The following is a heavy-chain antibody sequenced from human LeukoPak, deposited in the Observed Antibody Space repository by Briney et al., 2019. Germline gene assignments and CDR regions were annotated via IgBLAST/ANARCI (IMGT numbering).Heavy chain of an antibody. V-gene: IGHV4-39*01. Sequence: PSETLSLTCTVSGVSISSSSYYWGWIRQPPGKGLEWIGSIYYSGSTYYNPSLKSRVTISVDTSKNQFSLKLSSVTAADTAVYYCARLVAAREYFDYWGQGTLVTVSS. CDR1: GVSISSSSYY. CDR3: ARLVAAREYFDY. J-gene: IGHJ4*02. CDR2: IYYSGST. D-gene: IGHD6-6*01.